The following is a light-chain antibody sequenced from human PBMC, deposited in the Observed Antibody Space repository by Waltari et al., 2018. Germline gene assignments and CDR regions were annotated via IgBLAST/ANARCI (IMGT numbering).Light chain of an antibody. J-gene: IGLJ3*02. Sequence: QSALTQPASVSGSPGPSLTIPCTGSSSDGGGYNYVSWYQQHPGKAPKLMIFDVSNRPSGVSNRFSGSKSGNTASLTISGLQAEDEADYYCSSYISSSTLEVFGGGTRLTVL. V-gene: IGLV2-14*03. CDR1: SSDGGGYNY. CDR2: DVS. CDR3: SSYISSSTLEV.